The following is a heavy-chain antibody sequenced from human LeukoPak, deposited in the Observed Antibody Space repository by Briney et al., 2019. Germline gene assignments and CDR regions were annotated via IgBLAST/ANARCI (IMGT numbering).Heavy chain of an antibody. Sequence: GGSLRLSCAASGFTFSSYSMNWVRQAPGKGLEWVSSISSSSSYIYYADSVKGRFTISRDKAKNSLYLQMNSLRAEDTAVYYCARDPLYSHYMDVWGKGTTVTVSS. V-gene: IGHV3-21*01. CDR2: ISSSSSYI. D-gene: IGHD3-16*02. CDR1: GFTFSSYS. J-gene: IGHJ6*03. CDR3: ARDPLYSHYMDV.